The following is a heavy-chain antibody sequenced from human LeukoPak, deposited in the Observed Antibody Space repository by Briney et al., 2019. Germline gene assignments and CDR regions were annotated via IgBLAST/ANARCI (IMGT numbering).Heavy chain of an antibody. Sequence: GGSLRLSCAASGFTFSSYSMNWVRQAPGKELEWVSSISSSSSYIYYADSVKGRFTISRDNAKNSLYLQMNSLRAEDTAVYYCARDNPDYDFWSGLDAFDIWGQGTMVTVSS. CDR2: ISSSSSYI. CDR3: ARDNPDYDFWSGLDAFDI. V-gene: IGHV3-21*01. CDR1: GFTFSSYS. J-gene: IGHJ3*02. D-gene: IGHD3-3*01.